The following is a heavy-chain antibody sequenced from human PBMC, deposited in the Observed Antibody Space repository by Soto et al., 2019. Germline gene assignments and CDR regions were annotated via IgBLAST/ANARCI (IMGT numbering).Heavy chain of an antibody. CDR3: ARVVPMTTVTTLGWFDP. J-gene: IGHJ5*02. CDR2: IYYSGST. Sequence: QVQLQESGPGLVKPSQTLSLTCTVSGGSISSGDYYWSWIRQPPGKGLEWIGYIYYSGSTYYNPSLKSRVTISVDTSKNQFSLKLSSVTAADTAVYYCARVVPMTTVTTLGWFDPWGQGTPVTVSS. V-gene: IGHV4-30-4*01. D-gene: IGHD4-17*01. CDR1: GGSISSGDYY.